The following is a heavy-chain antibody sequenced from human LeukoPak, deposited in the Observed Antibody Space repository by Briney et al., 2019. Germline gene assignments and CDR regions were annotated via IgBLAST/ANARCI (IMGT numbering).Heavy chain of an antibody. CDR2: IYYSGST. V-gene: IGHV4-39*07. Sequence: SETLSLTCTVSGGSISSSSYYWGWIRQPPGTGLEWIGSIYYSGSTYYNPSLKSRVTISVDTSKNQFSLKLSSVTAADTAVYYCARDQGGSVLLWFGDPLSRPFGAFDIWGQGTMVTVSS. CDR3: ARDQGGSVLLWFGDPLSRPFGAFDI. D-gene: IGHD3-10*01. J-gene: IGHJ3*02. CDR1: GGSISSSSYY.